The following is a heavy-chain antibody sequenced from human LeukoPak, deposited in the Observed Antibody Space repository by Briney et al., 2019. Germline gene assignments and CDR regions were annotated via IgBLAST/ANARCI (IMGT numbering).Heavy chain of an antibody. CDR1: GGTFSSYT. V-gene: IGHV1-69*02. J-gene: IGHJ4*02. Sequence: SVKVSCKASGGTFSSYTISWVRQAPGQGLEWMGRIISILGIANYAQKFQGRVTITADKSTSTAYMELSSLRSEDTAVYYCARSNTAMVNFDYWGQGTLVTVSS. D-gene: IGHD5-18*01. CDR2: IISILGIA. CDR3: ARSNTAMVNFDY.